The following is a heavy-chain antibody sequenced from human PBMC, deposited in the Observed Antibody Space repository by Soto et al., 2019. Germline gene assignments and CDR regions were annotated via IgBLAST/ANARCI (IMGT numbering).Heavy chain of an antibody. CDR1: GYTFSRYW. CDR2: IYPGDFDT. CDR3: AREVRGPNYYYYGMDV. D-gene: IGHD3-10*01. Sequence: GESLKISCKASGYTFSRYWIAWVRQMPGKGLDWMGIIYPGDFDTKYSPSLQGQVTISADKSISTAYLQWSSLKASDTAMYYCAREVRGPNYYYYGMDVWGQGTTVTVS. J-gene: IGHJ6*02. V-gene: IGHV5-51*01.